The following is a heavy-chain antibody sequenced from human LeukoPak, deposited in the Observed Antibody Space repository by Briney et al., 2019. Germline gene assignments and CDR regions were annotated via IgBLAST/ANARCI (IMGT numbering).Heavy chain of an antibody. CDR3: ARAVKRSMVRELTYGMDV. D-gene: IGHD3-10*01. CDR2: IRYDGSNK. CDR1: GFTFSSYG. J-gene: IGHJ6*02. V-gene: IGHV3-30*02. Sequence: GGSLRLSCAASGFTFSSYGMHWVRRAPGKGLEWVAFIRYDGSNKYYADSVKGRFTISRDNSKNTLYLQMNSLRAEDTAVYYCARAVKRSMVRELTYGMDVWGQGTTVTVSS.